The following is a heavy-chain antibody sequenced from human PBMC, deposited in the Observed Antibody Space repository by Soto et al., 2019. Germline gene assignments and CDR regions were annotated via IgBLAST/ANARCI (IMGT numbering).Heavy chain of an antibody. J-gene: IGHJ6*02. Sequence: ASVKVSCTASGYTFTSYYMHWVRQAPGQGLEWMGIINPSGGSTSYAQKFQGRVTMTRDTFTSTVYMELSSLRSEDTAVYYCASSSAYSGSSLILPYVPGMDVGGQGTTVTVSS. D-gene: IGHD6-6*01. CDR1: GYTFTSYY. CDR3: ASSSAYSGSSLILPYVPGMDV. CDR2: INPSGGST. V-gene: IGHV1-46*01.